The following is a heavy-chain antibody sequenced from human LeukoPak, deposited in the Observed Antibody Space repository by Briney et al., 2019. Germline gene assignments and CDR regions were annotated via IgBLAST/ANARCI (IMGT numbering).Heavy chain of an antibody. CDR3: ARDPPPANPAFDI. Sequence: GGSLRLSCVASGFTVSSYSMNWVRQAPGKGLEWVSYIGSGSRAVSYADSVKGRFTISRDNAKNSLYLQMNSLRADDTAVYYCARDPPPANPAFDIWGQGTMVTVSS. V-gene: IGHV3-48*01. D-gene: IGHD4/OR15-4a*01. J-gene: IGHJ3*02. CDR1: GFTVSSYS. CDR2: IGSGSRAV.